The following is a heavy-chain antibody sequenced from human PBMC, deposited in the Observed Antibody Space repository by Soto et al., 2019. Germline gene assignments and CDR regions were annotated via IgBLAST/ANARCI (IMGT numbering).Heavy chain of an antibody. CDR1: GGSISSGGYY. D-gene: IGHD3-22*01. CDR3: ARVTQYYYDSSGYPVGMDV. CDR2: IYYSGST. J-gene: IGHJ6*02. Sequence: PSETLSLTCTVSGGSISSGGYYWSCIRQHPGKGLEWIGYIYYSGSTYYNPSLKSRVTISVDTSKNQFSLKLSSVTAADTAVYYCARVTQYYYDSSGYPVGMDVWGQGTTVTVSS. V-gene: IGHV4-31*03.